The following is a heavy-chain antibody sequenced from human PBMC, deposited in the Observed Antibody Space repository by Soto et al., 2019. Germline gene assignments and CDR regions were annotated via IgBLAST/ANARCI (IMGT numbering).Heavy chain of an antibody. Sequence: GGSLRLSCAASGFTFSSYSMNWVRQAPGKGLEWVSSISSSSSYIYYADSVKGRFTISRDNAKNSLYLQMNSLRAEDTAVYYCAREISSKLLWFGEEVDIWGQGTMVTVSS. CDR3: AREISSKLLWFGEEVDI. J-gene: IGHJ3*02. CDR2: ISSSSSYI. D-gene: IGHD3-10*01. CDR1: GFTFSSYS. V-gene: IGHV3-21*01.